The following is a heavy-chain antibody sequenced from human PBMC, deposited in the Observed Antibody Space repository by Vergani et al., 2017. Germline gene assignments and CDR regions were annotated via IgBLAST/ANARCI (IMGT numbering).Heavy chain of an antibody. V-gene: IGHV4-30-2*01. CDR2: IYHSGST. J-gene: IGHJ5*02. CDR1: GGSISSGGYS. Sequence: QLQLQEPGSGLVKPSQTLSLTCAVSGGSISSGGYSWSWIRQPPGKGLEWIGYIYHSGSTYYNPSLKSRVTISVDRSKNQFSLKLSSVTAADTAVHYCARDRRRNWFDPWGQGTLVTVSS. CDR3: ARDRRRNWFDP.